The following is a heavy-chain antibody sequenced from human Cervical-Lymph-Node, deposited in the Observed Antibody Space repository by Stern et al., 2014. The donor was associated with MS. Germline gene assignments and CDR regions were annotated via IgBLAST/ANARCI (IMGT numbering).Heavy chain of an antibody. V-gene: IGHV3-21*01. CDR3: ARYQYYYDSSGFDY. D-gene: IGHD3-22*01. J-gene: IGHJ4*02. CDR2: ISSSSSYI. Sequence: EVQLVESGGGLVKPGGSLRLSCAASGFTFSSYSMNWVRQAPGKGLEWVSSISSSSSYIYYADSVKGRFTISRNNAKNSLYLQMNSLRAEDTAVYYCARYQYYYDSSGFDYWGQGTLVTVSS. CDR1: GFTFSSYS.